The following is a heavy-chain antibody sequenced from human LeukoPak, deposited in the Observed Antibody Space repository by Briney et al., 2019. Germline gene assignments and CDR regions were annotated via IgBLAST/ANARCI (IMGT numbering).Heavy chain of an antibody. Sequence: PSETLSLTCAVYGGSFSGYYWSWIRQPPGKGLEWIGEINHSGSTNYNPSLKSRVTISVDTSKNQFSLKLSSVTAADTAVYYCARKRSAVKEFDYWGQGTLVTVSS. D-gene: IGHD6-19*01. J-gene: IGHJ4*02. CDR1: GGSFSGYY. CDR2: INHSGST. CDR3: ARKRSAVKEFDY. V-gene: IGHV4-34*01.